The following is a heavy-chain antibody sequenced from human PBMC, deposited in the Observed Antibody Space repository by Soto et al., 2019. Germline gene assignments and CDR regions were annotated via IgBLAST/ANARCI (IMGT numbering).Heavy chain of an antibody. Sequence: SETLSLTCTASGGSISSSSYYWGWIRQPPGKGLEWIGSIYYSGSTYYNPSLKSRVTISVDTSKNQFSLKLSSVTAADTAVYYCARRGSYYVWDFDYWGQGTLVTVSS. J-gene: IGHJ4*02. D-gene: IGHD1-26*01. CDR2: IYYSGST. CDR3: ARRGSYYVWDFDY. CDR1: GGSISSSSYY. V-gene: IGHV4-39*01.